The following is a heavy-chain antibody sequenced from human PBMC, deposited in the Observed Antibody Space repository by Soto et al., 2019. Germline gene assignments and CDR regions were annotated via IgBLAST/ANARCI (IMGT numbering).Heavy chain of an antibody. CDR2: IYASGST. V-gene: IGHV4-4*07. D-gene: IGHD2-21*01. CDR3: ARSAIPRGGWFRP. CDR1: DDSLSTYY. Sequence: ETLSLTCNVSDDSLSTYYWSWIRQPAGKGLEWIGRIYASGSTNYNPSLKSRVSMSVDTSKKQFSLKMISVTAADTAMYYCARSAIPRGGWFRPWGQGVLVTVSS. J-gene: IGHJ5*02.